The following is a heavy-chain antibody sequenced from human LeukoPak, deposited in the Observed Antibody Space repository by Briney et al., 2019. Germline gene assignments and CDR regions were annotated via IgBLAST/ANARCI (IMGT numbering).Heavy chain of an antibody. J-gene: IGHJ4*02. D-gene: IGHD3-10*01. CDR2: ISSSSSYT. CDR3: AVDYYGSGSPPDY. V-gene: IGHV3-11*06. CDR1: GFTFSDYY. Sequence: PGGSLRLSCAASGFTFSDYYMSWIRQAPGKRLEWVSYISSSSSYTNYADSVKGRFTISRDNAKNSLYLQMNSLRAEDTAVYYCAVDYYGSGSPPDYWGQGTLVTVSS.